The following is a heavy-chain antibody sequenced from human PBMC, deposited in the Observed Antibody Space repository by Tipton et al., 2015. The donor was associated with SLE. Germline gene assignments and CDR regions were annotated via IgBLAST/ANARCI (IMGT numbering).Heavy chain of an antibody. CDR1: GVSFSGSY. Sequence: TLSLTCAVSGVSFSGSYLSWIRQPPGKGLEWIGDINHSGSTNYNPSLKSRVTISVDTSKNQFSLKLSSVTAADTAVYYCARGLCERWSGYFLDHWGQGNLVTASP. D-gene: IGHD3/OR15-3a*01. V-gene: IGHV4-34*01. CDR2: INHSGST. J-gene: IGHJ4*03. CDR3: ARGLCERWSGYFLDH.